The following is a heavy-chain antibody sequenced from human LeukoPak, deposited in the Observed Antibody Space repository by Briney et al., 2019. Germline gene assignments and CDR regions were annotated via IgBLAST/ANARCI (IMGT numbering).Heavy chain of an antibody. V-gene: IGHV3-30*02. D-gene: IGHD3-3*01. CDR2: IRYDGSNK. J-gene: IGHJ4*02. CDR1: GFTFSSYG. CDR3: ATYLDYDFWSGFTDY. Sequence: GSLRLSCSASGFTFSSYGMPWVRQAPGKGLEWVAFIRYDGSNKYYADSVKGRSTISRDNSKNTLYLQMNSLRAEDTAVYYCATYLDYDFWSGFTDYWGQGTLVTVSS.